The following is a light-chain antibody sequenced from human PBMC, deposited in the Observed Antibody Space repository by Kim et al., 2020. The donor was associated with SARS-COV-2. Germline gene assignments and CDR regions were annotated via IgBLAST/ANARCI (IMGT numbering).Light chain of an antibody. J-gene: IGLJ3*02. V-gene: IGLV3-21*04. CDR1: NIGSKS. Sequence: APGKTARITCGGNNIGSKSVHWYQQKPGQAPVLVIHYDRDRPSGIPERFSGSNSGNTPTLTISRVEAGDEADYYCQVWDSSSDHRVFGGGTQLTVL. CDR2: YDR. CDR3: QVWDSSSDHRV.